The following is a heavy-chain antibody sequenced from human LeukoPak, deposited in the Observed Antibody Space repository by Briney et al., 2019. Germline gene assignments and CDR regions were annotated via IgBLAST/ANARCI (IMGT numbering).Heavy chain of an antibody. Sequence: PGGSLRLSCAASGFTFSSHWMVWVRQAPGKGLEWVANVKQDGSEKYYVDSVKGRFTISRVNAKNSLYLQMNSLRVEDTAVYYCATGRAAHLFDYWGQGPLVTVSS. CDR3: ATGRAAHLFDY. CDR1: GFTFSSHW. CDR2: VKQDGSEK. J-gene: IGHJ4*02. V-gene: IGHV3-7*01. D-gene: IGHD6-6*01.